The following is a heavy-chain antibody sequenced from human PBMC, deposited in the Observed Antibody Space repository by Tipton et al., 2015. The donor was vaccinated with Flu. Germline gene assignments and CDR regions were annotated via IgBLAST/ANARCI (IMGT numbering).Heavy chain of an antibody. D-gene: IGHD3-10*01. J-gene: IGHJ1*01. Sequence: TLSLTCTVSGGSISSSSYYWGWIRQPPGKGLEWIGSIYYSGSTYYNPSLKSRVTISVDTSKNQFSLKLSSVTAADTAVYYCARDSGSGSYYHWSQGTLVTVSA. CDR1: GGSISSSSYY. V-gene: IGHV4-39*07. CDR2: IYYSGST. CDR3: ARDSGSGSYYH.